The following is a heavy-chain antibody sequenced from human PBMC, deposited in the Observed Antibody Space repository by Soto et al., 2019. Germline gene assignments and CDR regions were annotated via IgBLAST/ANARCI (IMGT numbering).Heavy chain of an antibody. Sequence: GGSLRLSCVASKFTFSNYWMTWVRQAPGKGLEWVANIKEDGSEKYYVDSVKGRFTISRDNAKNSLYLQMNSLRAEDTAVYFCARAYFKSDYWGQGTLVTVSS. CDR3: ARAYFKSDY. CDR2: IKEDGSEK. CDR1: KFTFSNYW. V-gene: IGHV3-7*01. J-gene: IGHJ4*02. D-gene: IGHD3-10*01.